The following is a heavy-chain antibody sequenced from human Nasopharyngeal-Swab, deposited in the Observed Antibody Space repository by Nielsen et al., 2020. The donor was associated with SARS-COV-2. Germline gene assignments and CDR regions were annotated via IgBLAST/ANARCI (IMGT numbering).Heavy chain of an antibody. J-gene: IGHJ3*02. CDR2: IWYDGSNK. CDR3: ARGNYYDSSGYYYVAFDI. V-gene: IGHV3-33*01. D-gene: IGHD3-22*01. CDR1: GFTFSSYG. Sequence: GESLKISCAASGFTFSSYGMHWVRQAPGKGLEWVAVIWYDGSNKYYADSVKGRFTISRDNSKNTLYLQMNSLRAEDTAVYYCARGNYYDSSGYYYVAFDIWGQGTIVTVSS.